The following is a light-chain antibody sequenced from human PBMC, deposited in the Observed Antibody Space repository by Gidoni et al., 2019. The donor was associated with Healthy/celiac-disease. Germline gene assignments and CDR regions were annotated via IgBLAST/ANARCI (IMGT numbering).Light chain of an antibody. CDR1: QGISSW. V-gene: IGKV1-12*01. J-gene: IGKJ4*01. CDR3: QQANSFPFT. Sequence: DVQMPQAPSSVSASVGDRVPITCRANQGISSWLAWYQQTPVKAPKLLIYAASSWQSGVPSRFSGSGSCTAFTLTIRSLHPEDFATYYCQQANSFPFTFGGGTKVEIK. CDR2: AAS.